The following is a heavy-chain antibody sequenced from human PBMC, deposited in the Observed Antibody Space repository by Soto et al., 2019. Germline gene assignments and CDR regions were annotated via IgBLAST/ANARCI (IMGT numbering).Heavy chain of an antibody. CDR2: ISSSGSTI. CDR3: ARTPSATSAFDI. J-gene: IGHJ3*02. V-gene: IGHV3-11*01. Sequence: GGXLRLSCAASGFTFSDYYMSWIRQAPGKGLEWVSYISSSGSTIYYADSVKGRFTISRDNAKNSLYLQMNSLRAEDTAVYYCARTPSATSAFDIWGQGTMVTVSS. CDR1: GFTFSDYY.